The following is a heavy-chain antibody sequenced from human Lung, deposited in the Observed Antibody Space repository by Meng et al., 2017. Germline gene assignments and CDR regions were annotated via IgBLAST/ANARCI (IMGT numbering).Heavy chain of an antibody. CDR3: ARGPTTMAHDFDY. J-gene: IGHJ4*02. CDR2: INNSGST. D-gene: IGHD4-11*01. V-gene: IGHV4-34*01. CDR1: GCSYSDSY. Sequence: CGVRRLLSSDTQLILCVVSGCSYSDSYWLWNRPPPGKWLECIGEINNSGSTNYNPSLDSRATISVDTSQNNLSPKLSSVTAADSAVYYCARGPTTMAHDFDYWGQGTLVTVSS.